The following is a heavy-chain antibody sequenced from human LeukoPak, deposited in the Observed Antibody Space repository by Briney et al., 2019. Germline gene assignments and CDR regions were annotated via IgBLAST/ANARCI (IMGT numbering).Heavy chain of an antibody. CDR1: GFTFSNAW. J-gene: IGHJ3*02. V-gene: IGHV4-4*02. Sequence: GSLRLSCAASGFTFSNAWMSWVRQPPGKGLEWIGEIYHSGSTNYNPSLKSRVTISVDKSKNQFSLKLSSVTAADTAVYYCARAQGEQWLVQRYALDIWGQGTMVTVSS. CDR3: ARAQGEQWLVQRYALDI. CDR2: IYHSGST. D-gene: IGHD6-19*01.